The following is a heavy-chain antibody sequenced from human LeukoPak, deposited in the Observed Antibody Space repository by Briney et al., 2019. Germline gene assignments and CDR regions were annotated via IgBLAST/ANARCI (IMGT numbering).Heavy chain of an antibody. J-gene: IGHJ4*02. CDR3: AKDDCSSTSCYMGYYFDY. V-gene: IGHV3-30*18. CDR2: ISYDGSNK. Sequence: GRSLRLSCAASGFTFSSYGMHWVRQAPGKGLEWVAVISYDGSNKYYADSVKGRFTISRDNSKNTLYLQMNSLRAEDTAVYYCAKDDCSSTSCYMGYYFDYWGQGTLVIVSS. D-gene: IGHD2-2*02. CDR1: GFTFSSYG.